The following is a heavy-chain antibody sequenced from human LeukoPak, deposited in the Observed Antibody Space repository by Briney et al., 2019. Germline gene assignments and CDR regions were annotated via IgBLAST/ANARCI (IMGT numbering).Heavy chain of an antibody. J-gene: IGHJ4*02. CDR1: GGSISSSSYY. Sequence: PSETLSLTCTVSGGSISSSSYYWGWIRQPPGKGLEWIGSIYYSGSTYYNPSLKSRVTISVDTSKNQFSLKLSSVTAADTAVYYCARGGRYSGYDSFVFDYWGQGTLVTVSS. CDR3: ARGGRYSGYDSFVFDY. D-gene: IGHD5-12*01. CDR2: IYYSGST. V-gene: IGHV4-39*07.